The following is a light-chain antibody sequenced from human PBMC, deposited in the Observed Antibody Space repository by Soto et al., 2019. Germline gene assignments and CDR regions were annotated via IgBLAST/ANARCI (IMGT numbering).Light chain of an antibody. J-gene: IGKJ1*01. Sequence: DIQMTQSPSTLSGSVGDRVTITCRASQTISSWLAWYQQKPGKAPKLLIYTTSILESGVPSRFSGSGSGTDFTLTISSLQPEDFATYFCQQSYSRPRTFGQGTKVDIK. CDR1: QTISSW. CDR2: TTS. V-gene: IGKV1-39*01. CDR3: QQSYSRPRT.